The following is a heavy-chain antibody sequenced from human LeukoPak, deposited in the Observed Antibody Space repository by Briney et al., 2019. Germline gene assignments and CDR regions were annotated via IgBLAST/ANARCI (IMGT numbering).Heavy chain of an antibody. D-gene: IGHD3-10*01. CDR1: GGSISSSSYY. Sequence: PSETLSLTCTVSGGSISSSSYYWGWIRQPPGKGLEWIGSIYYSGSTYYNPSLKSRVTMSVDTSKNHFSLKLNSVTTADTAVYYCARAASGDAVDYYGSGRRYYSYYMDVWGKGTTVTISS. CDR2: IYYSGST. CDR3: ARAASGDAVDYYGSGRRYYSYYMDV. J-gene: IGHJ6*03. V-gene: IGHV4-39*07.